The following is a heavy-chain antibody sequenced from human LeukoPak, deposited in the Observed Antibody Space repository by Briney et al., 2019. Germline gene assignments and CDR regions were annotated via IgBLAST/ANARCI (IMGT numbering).Heavy chain of an antibody. CDR2: ISNSGDFI. CDR1: GFMFSDEY. V-gene: IGHV3-11*01. D-gene: IGHD3-10*01. CDR3: ARARGTGPGAHFDY. J-gene: IGHJ4*02. Sequence: GGSLRLSCAASGFMFSDEYMSWIRQAPGKGLEWVSYISNSGDFIAYADSVKGRFTIPRDNAKNSLFLQMNSPRAEDTAVYYCARARGTGPGAHFDYWGQGTLVIVSS.